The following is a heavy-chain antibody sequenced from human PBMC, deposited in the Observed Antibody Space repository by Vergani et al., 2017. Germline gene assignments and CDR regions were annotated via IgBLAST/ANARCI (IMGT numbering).Heavy chain of an antibody. D-gene: IGHD5-18*01. CDR1: GDSVSSNSAA. V-gene: IGHV6-1*01. CDR2: TYYRSKWYN. Sequence: QVQLQQSGPGLVKPSQTLSLTCAISGDSVSSNSAAWNWIRQSPSRGLEWLGRTYYRSKWYNDYAVSVKSRITINPDTSKNQFSLQLNSVTPEDTAVYYCARDRGERRGYSYGLGDDDAFDIWGQGTMVTVSS. CDR3: ARDRGERRGYSYGLGDDDAFDI. J-gene: IGHJ3*02.